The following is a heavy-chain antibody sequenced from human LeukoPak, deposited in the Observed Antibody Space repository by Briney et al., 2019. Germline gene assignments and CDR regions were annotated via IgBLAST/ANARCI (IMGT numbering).Heavy chain of an antibody. Sequence: QPGGSLRLSCAATGFTLNKYWMHWVRQAPGRGLVWVSRINIDGSSISYADSVRGRFTISRDNAKNTLYLQMNNLRAEDTAVYYCTRMTADQPFFDFWGQGTLVTVSS. J-gene: IGHJ4*02. CDR1: GFTLNKYW. CDR3: TRMTADQPFFDF. CDR2: INIDGSSI. D-gene: IGHD2-2*01. V-gene: IGHV3-74*01.